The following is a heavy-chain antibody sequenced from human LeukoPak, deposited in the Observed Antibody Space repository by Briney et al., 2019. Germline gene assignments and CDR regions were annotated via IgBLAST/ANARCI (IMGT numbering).Heavy chain of an antibody. CDR2: ISASAGSS. V-gene: IGHV3-23*01. CDR3: AKDQRSGEYDYGWGPFDI. Sequence: GGSLRLSCAVSGFTFSNYAMNSVRQAPGKGLEWVSSISASAGSSVYGASVKGRFTISRVNAENTLYLQMNSLRADDTAIYYCAKDQRSGEYDYGWGPFDIWGQGTMVTVSS. D-gene: IGHD3-10*01. CDR1: GFTFSNYA. J-gene: IGHJ3*02.